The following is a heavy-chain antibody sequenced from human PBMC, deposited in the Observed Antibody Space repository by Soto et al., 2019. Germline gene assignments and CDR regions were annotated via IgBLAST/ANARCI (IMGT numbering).Heavy chain of an antibody. Sequence: PLETRSLTCTVSGGSVSSGSYYWTWIRQPPGRGVEWIGYIYYSGSTDYNPSLKSRVTISVDTSKNQFSLKLSSVTAADTAVYYCARFRNAIFGVVKPLTLDYWGQGTLDTVSS. CDR1: GGSVSSGSYY. V-gene: IGHV4-61*01. CDR3: ARFRNAIFGVVKPLTLDY. CDR2: IYYSGST. J-gene: IGHJ4*02. D-gene: IGHD3-3*01.